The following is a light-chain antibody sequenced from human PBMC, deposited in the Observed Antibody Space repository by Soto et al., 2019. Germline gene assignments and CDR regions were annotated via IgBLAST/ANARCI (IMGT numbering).Light chain of an antibody. V-gene: IGKV1-5*03. CDR1: QCISDW. CDR3: QQYNSYSWT. CDR2: TAS. J-gene: IGKJ1*01. Sequence: DIQMTQSPSTLSASVGDRVTITCRASQCISDWLAWYQQKPGKAPTILIYTASTLESGVPSRFSGSGSGTEFTLSIRPLQPDDFAPYYSQQYNSYSWTFAQGPKVDIK.